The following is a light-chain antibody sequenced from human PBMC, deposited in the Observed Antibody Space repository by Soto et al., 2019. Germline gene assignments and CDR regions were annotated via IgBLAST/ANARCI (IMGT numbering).Light chain of an antibody. J-gene: IGLJ1*01. CDR2: DVS. CDR1: SSDVGGYNY. Sequence: QSVLTQPRSVSGSPGQSVTISCTGTSSDVGGYNYVSWYQQHPGKAPKFMIYDVSKRPSGVPDRFSGSKSGNTASLTISGLQAEDEADYYCCSYAGSYTYVFGTGPKVTVL. V-gene: IGLV2-11*01. CDR3: CSYAGSYTYV.